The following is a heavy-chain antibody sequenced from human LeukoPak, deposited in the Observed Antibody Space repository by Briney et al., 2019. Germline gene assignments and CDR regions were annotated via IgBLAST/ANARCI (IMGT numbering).Heavy chain of an antibody. V-gene: IGHV4-59*08. J-gene: IGHJ5*02. CDR3: ARFLSSGWFNWFDP. Sequence: SETPSLTCTVSGGSISTYYWSWIRQPPGKGLEWIGYIYYSGSTNYNPSLKSRVTISVDTSKNQFSLKLSSVTAADTAVYYCARFLSSGWFNWFDPWGQGTLVTVSS. CDR2: IYYSGST. D-gene: IGHD6-19*01. CDR1: GGSISTYY.